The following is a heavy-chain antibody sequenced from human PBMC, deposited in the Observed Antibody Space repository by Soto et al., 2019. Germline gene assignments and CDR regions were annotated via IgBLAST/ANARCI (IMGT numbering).Heavy chain of an antibody. D-gene: IGHD5-18*01. CDR3: ARDLTPLVDTAMVAHFDY. Sequence: SETLSLTCTVSGGSISSYYWSWIRQPAGKGLEWIGRIYTSGSTNYNPSLKSRVTMSVDTSKNQFSLKLSSVTAADTAVYYCARDLTPLVDTAMVAHFDYWGQGTLVT. J-gene: IGHJ4*02. CDR2: IYTSGST. V-gene: IGHV4-4*07. CDR1: GGSISSYY.